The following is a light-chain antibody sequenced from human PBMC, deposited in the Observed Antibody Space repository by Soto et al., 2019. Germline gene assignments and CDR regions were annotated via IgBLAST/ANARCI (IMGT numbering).Light chain of an antibody. V-gene: IGLV2-8*01. CDR1: SSDVGGYNY. J-gene: IGLJ3*02. CDR2: EVI. CDR3: SSYAGNNNLV. Sequence: QSALTQPPSASGSPGQSVNISCTGTSSDVGGYNYVSWYQQHPGKAPKLMIYEVIKRPSGVPDRFSGSKSGNTASLTVSGLQAEDEADYYCSSYAGNNNLVFGGGTKLTVL.